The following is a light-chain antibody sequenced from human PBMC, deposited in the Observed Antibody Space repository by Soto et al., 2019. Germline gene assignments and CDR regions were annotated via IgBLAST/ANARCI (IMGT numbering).Light chain of an antibody. J-gene: IGLJ1*01. V-gene: IGLV2-18*02. Sequence: QSVLTHPPSVSGSPGQSVTIACTGTSSDVGSYNRVSWYQQPPGTAPKLMIYEVSNRPSGVPDRFSGSKSGNTASLTISGLQAEDEADYYCSSYTSSSTWVFGTGTKLTVL. CDR3: SSYTSSSTWV. CDR1: SSDVGSYNR. CDR2: EVS.